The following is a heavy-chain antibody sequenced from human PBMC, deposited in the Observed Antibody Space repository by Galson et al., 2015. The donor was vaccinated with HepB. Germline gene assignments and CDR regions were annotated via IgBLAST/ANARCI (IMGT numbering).Heavy chain of an antibody. CDR2: INTNTGNP. Sequence: SVKVSCKASGYTFTSYAMNWVRQAPGQGLEWMGWINTNTGNPTYAQGFTGRFVFSLDTSVSTAYLQISSLKAEDTAVYYCARVSSGGSSSWYGAYYGMDVWGQGTTVTVS. CDR3: ARVSSGGSSSWYGAYYGMDV. CDR1: GYTFTSYA. D-gene: IGHD6-13*01. J-gene: IGHJ6*02. V-gene: IGHV7-4-1*02.